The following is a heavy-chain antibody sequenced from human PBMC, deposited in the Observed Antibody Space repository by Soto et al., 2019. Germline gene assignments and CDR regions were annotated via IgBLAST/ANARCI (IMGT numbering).Heavy chain of an antibody. J-gene: IGHJ6*02. CDR2: IWYDGSNK. V-gene: IGHV3-33*01. CDR3: ARDPPSGAPDTAMVSPGMDV. Sequence: HPGGSLRLSCAASGFTFSSYGMHWVRQAPGKGLEWVAVIWYDGSNKYYADSVKGRFTISRDNSKNTLYLQMNSLRAEDTAVYYCARDPPSGAPDTAMVSPGMDVWGQGTTVTVSS. D-gene: IGHD5-18*01. CDR1: GFTFSSYG.